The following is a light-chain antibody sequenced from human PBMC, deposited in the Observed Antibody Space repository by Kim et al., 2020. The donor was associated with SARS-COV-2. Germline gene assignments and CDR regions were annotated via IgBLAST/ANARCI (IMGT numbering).Light chain of an antibody. V-gene: IGKV1-27*01. J-gene: IGKJ1*01. CDR2: GAS. Sequence: DIQMTQSPSSLSASVGDRVTLTCRASQDISNNLAWFQHKPGKAPKLLIYGASALHSEVPSRFSGSGTGTDFTLTISSLQPEDVATFYCQSYNSVPWTFGQGTKLEI. CDR1: QDISNN. CDR3: QSYNSVPWT.